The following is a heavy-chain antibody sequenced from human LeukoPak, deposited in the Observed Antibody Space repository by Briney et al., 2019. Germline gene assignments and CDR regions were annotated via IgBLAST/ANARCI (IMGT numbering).Heavy chain of an antibody. Sequence: GGSLRLSCAASGFTFSTYIMSWVRQAPGKGLEWVSIISGRGGDTYYADSVEGRFTISRDNSKNTLYLQMSTLRAEDTAVYYCAKSGYCSSTSCPFDYWRQGTLVTVSS. D-gene: IGHD2-2*01. CDR3: AKSGYCSSTSCPFDY. CDR2: ISGRGGDT. J-gene: IGHJ4*02. V-gene: IGHV3-23*01. CDR1: GFTFSTYI.